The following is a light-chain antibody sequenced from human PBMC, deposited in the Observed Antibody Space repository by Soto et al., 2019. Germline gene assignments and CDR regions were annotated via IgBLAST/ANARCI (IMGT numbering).Light chain of an antibody. CDR1: QSVSSSY. Sequence: GVTLSAGALSLSPGERATISCRASQSVSSSYLAWYQQKPGQAPRLLIYGASSRATGIPDRFSGSGSGTDFTLTISRLEPEDFAVYYCQQYGSSPRFGQGTKVDI. J-gene: IGKJ1*01. V-gene: IGKV3-20*01. CDR2: GAS. CDR3: QQYGSSPR.